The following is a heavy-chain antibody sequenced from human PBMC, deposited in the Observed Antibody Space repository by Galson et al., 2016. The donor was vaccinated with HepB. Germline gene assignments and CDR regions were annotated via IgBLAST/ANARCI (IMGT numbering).Heavy chain of an antibody. V-gene: IGHV5-51*01. CDR3: VRGAWFAL. CDR2: ILPSDSDT. CDR1: GYSFTSYW. Sequence: QSGAEVKKPGESLKISCKGSGYSFTSYWIGWVRQTPGKGLEWMGLILPSDSDTKYSPSFQGQVTISADKSIHTAYLQWSRLQASDTAMYYFVRGAWFALWGQGTLVTVSS. J-gene: IGHJ5*02.